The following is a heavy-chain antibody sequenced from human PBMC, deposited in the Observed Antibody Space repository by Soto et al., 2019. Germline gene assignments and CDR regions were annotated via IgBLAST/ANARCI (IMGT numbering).Heavy chain of an antibody. V-gene: IGHV3-30*18. CDR1: GFTFSSYG. CDR2: ISYDGSNK. CDR3: AKDGSDSGYVPVVEGYFDY. Sequence: GGSLRLSCAASGFTFSSYGMHWVRQAPGKGLEWVAVISYDGSNKYYVDSVKGRFTISRDNSKNTLYLQMNSLRAEETAVYYCAKDGSDSGYVPVVEGYFDYWGQGTLVTVSS. J-gene: IGHJ4*02. D-gene: IGHD5-12*01.